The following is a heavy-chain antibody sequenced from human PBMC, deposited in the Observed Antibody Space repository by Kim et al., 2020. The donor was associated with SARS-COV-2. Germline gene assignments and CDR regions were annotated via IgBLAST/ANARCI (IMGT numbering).Heavy chain of an antibody. Sequence: PALNRRGTISADTSKNQFSLKLRCVTAADTAVYYCARVVVVVAARNWFDPWGQGTLVTVSS. J-gene: IGHJ5*02. CDR3: ARVVVVVAARNWFDP. V-gene: IGHV4-39*07. D-gene: IGHD2-15*01.